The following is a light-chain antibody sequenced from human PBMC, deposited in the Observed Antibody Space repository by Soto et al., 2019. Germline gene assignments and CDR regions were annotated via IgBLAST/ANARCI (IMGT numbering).Light chain of an antibody. CDR2: EGS. CDR1: SSDVGSYNL. Sequence: QSALTQPASVSGSPGQSITISCTGTSSDVGSYNLVSWYQQHPGKAPKLMIYEGSKRPSGVSTRFSGSKSGNTAFLTISGLQAEDEADYYCCSYAGSSTFVVFGGGTKLTVL. V-gene: IGLV2-23*03. CDR3: CSYAGSSTFVV. J-gene: IGLJ2*01.